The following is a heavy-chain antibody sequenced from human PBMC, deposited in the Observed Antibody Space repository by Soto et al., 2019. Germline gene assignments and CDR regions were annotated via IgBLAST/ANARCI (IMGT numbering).Heavy chain of an antibody. V-gene: IGHV3-74*01. CDR1: GFTFSDYW. D-gene: IGHD3-9*01. Sequence: EVELLESGGGLVQPGGSLRLSCEASGFTFSDYWMHWVRQVPGGGLVWVARINDNGAITRYADSVKGRFTVSRDNANRTMFLQMTSLTAEDTAIYYCARGRKYDVFTGDNDYWGQGTLVTFSS. CDR2: INDNGAIT. J-gene: IGHJ4*02. CDR3: ARGRKYDVFTGDNDY.